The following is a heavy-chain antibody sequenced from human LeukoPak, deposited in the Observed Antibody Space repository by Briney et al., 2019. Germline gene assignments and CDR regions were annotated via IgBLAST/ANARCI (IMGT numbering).Heavy chain of an antibody. Sequence: GGSLRLSCAASGFTFRNYAMHWVRQAPGNGLEWVAVISYDGSNKYYADSVKGRFTISRDNSKNTLYLQMNSLRAEDTAVYYCAELGITMIGGVWGKGTTVTISS. CDR2: ISYDGSNK. V-gene: IGHV3-30*04. CDR3: AELGITMIGGV. D-gene: IGHD3-10*02. CDR1: GFTFRNYA. J-gene: IGHJ6*04.